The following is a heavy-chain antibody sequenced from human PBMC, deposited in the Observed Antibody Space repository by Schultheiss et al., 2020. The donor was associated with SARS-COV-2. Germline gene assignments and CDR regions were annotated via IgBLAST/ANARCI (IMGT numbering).Heavy chain of an antibody. CDR3: ASGGIWSIAARRYMDV. J-gene: IGHJ6*03. D-gene: IGHD6-6*01. V-gene: IGHV4-4*07. Sequence: SETLSLTCTVSGDSINNYYWSWIRQPAGKGLEWIGRIYTSGSTNYNPSLKSRVTISVDTSKNQFSLKLSSVTAADTAVYYCASGGIWSIAARRYMDVWGKGTTVTVSS. CDR2: IYTSGST. CDR1: GDSINNYY.